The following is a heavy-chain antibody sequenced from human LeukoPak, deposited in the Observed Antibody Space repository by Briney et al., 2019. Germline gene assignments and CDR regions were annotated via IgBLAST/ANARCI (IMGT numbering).Heavy chain of an antibody. CDR3: ARASFGVIVGPDY. D-gene: IGHD3-3*01. Sequence: PGRSLRLSCAASGFTFSSYGMHWVRQAPGKGLEWVAVISYDGSNKYYADSVKGRFTISRDNSKNTLYLQMNSLRAEDTAVYYCARASFGVIVGPDYWGQGTLVTVSS. J-gene: IGHJ4*02. CDR2: ISYDGSNK. CDR1: GFTFSSYG. V-gene: IGHV3-30*03.